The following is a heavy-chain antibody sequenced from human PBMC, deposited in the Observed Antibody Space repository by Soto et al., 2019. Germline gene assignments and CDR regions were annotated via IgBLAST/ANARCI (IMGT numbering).Heavy chain of an antibody. V-gene: IGHV4-34*01. CDR3: ARGKYYDFWSGYYSLYRGGNYYSNYDMDV. J-gene: IGHJ6*02. D-gene: IGHD3-3*01. Sequence: SETLSLTCAVYGGSFSGYYWSLIRQPPGKGLEWIGEINYSGSTNYNPSLKSRVTISVDTAKNQFSLKRSSVTAADTAVYYCARGKYYDFWSGYYSLYRGGNYYSNYDMDVWGQGTTVTVSS. CDR1: GGSFSGYY. CDR2: INYSGST.